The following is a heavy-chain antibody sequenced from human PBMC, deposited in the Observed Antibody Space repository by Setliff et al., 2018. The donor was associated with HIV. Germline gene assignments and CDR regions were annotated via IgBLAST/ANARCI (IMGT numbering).Heavy chain of an antibody. J-gene: IGHJ5*02. CDR3: ARVRYCSGGSCYGGEYWFDP. CDR1: GYTFTGYY. CDR2: INPNSGGT. D-gene: IGHD2-15*01. Sequence: VKVSCKASGYTFTGYYMHWVRQAPGQGLEWMGWINPNSGGTSYAQSFQDRVTMTRDTSTSTVYMELSSLRSEDTAVYYCARVRYCSGGSCYGGEYWFDPWGQGTLVTVSS. V-gene: IGHV1-2*02.